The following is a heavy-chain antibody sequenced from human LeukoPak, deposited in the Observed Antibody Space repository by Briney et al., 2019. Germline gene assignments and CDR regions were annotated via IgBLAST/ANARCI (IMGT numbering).Heavy chain of an antibody. CDR1: GFTFSSYS. V-gene: IGHV3-7*03. Sequence: PGGSLRLSCAASGFTFSSYSMNWVRQAPGKGLEWVANIKQDGSEKYYVDSVKGRFTISRDNAKNSLYLQMNSLRAEDTALYYCAKDRNRGFGVPPTVLDVWGQGTTVTVSS. J-gene: IGHJ6*02. CDR2: IKQDGSEK. D-gene: IGHD3-10*01. CDR3: AKDRNRGFGVPPTVLDV.